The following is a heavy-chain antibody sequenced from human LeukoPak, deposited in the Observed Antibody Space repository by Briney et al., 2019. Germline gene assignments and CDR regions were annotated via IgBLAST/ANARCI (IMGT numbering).Heavy chain of an antibody. D-gene: IGHD6-19*01. J-gene: IGHJ3*02. CDR2: IIPIFGTA. V-gene: IGHV1-69*13. Sequence: ASVKVSCKASGGTFSSYAISWVRQAPGQGLEWMGGIIPIFGTANYAQKFQGRVTITADESTSTAYMELSSLRAEDTAVYYCARDRRPGYSSGRPPSAFDIWGQGTMVTVSS. CDR1: GGTFSSYA. CDR3: ARDRRPGYSSGRPPSAFDI.